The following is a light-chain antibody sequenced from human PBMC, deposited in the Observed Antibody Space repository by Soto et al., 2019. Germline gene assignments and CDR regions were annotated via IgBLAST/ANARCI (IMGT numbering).Light chain of an antibody. J-gene: IGLJ1*01. V-gene: IGLV2-8*01. CDR3: SSAAGSSNV. Sequence: QSVLTQPPSASGSPGQSVAISCTGTSSDVGGYNYVSWYQHHPGKAPKLMIYEVNKRPSGVPDRFSGSKSGNTASLTVSGLQAEDEADYYCSSAAGSSNVFGTGTKLTVL. CDR1: SSDVGGYNY. CDR2: EVN.